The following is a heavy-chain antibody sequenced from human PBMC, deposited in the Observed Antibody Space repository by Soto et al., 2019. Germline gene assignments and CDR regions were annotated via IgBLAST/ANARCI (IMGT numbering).Heavy chain of an antibody. V-gene: IGHV3-9*01. D-gene: IGHD3-10*01. CDR1: GFTFDDYA. Sequence: SLRLSCAASGFTFDDYAMHWVRQAPGKGLEWVSGISWNSGSIGYADSVKGRFTISRDNAKNSLYLQMNSLRAEDTALYYCAKASGFGALDYWGQGTLVNVSS. J-gene: IGHJ4*02. CDR2: ISWNSGSI. CDR3: AKASGFGALDY.